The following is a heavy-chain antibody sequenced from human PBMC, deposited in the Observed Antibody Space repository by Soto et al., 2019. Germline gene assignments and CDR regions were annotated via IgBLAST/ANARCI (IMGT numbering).Heavy chain of an antibody. CDR2: IFPGDSDT. Sequence: GESLKSSGKGSGYIFANDWIAWVRQMPGKGLEWMGIIFPGDSDTRYSPSFQGQVTISADKSINTAYLQWSSLKASDTAVYYCARRVAAHPYFDFWGQGALVTVSS. D-gene: IGHD6-6*01. V-gene: IGHV5-51*03. J-gene: IGHJ4*02. CDR1: GYIFANDW. CDR3: ARRVAAHPYFDF.